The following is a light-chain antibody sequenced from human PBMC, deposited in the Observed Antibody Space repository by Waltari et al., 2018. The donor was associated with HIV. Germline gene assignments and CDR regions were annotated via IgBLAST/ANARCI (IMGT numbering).Light chain of an antibody. CDR1: QDIGSD. Sequence: AIQMTQSPTSLPASVGDRVPTSCRAGQDIGSDLNCYQQKPGKAPELLIYTASILQSGVPSRFSGGGSGTDFTLTINSLQPEDFATYYCLQSYSFPYTFGQGTQLDIK. V-gene: IGKV1-6*01. CDR3: LQSYSFPYT. J-gene: IGKJ2*01. CDR2: TAS.